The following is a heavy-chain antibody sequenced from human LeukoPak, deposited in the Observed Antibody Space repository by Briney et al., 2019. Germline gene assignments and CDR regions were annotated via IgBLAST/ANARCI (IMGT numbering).Heavy chain of an antibody. CDR1: GFTFSSYG. CDR2: ISYDGSNK. D-gene: IGHD3-16*01. Sequence: GGSLRLSCAASGFTFSSYGMHWVRQAPGKGLEWVAVISYDGSNKYYADSVKGRFIISRDNAKNSLYLQMSTLRADDTAVYYCARDGFGTGSNWGQGTLVTVSS. CDR3: ARDGFGTGSN. V-gene: IGHV3-30*03. J-gene: IGHJ4*02.